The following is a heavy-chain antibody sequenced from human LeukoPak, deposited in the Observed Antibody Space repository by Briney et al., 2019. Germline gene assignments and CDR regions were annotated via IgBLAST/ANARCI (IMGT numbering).Heavy chain of an antibody. CDR1: GGSISSYD. Sequence: SETLSLTCTVSGGSISSYDWSWIRQPAGKGLEWIGRIYTTGNTNYHPSLKSRVTMSVDTSKNQFSLNLSSVSAADLAMYYCATYSSGWPFFDYWGPGTLVTVSS. V-gene: IGHV4-59*10. D-gene: IGHD6-19*01. CDR2: IYTTGNT. J-gene: IGHJ4*02. CDR3: ATYSSGWPFFDY.